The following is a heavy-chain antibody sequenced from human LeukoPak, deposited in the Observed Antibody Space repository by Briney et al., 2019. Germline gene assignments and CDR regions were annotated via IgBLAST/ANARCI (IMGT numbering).Heavy chain of an antibody. J-gene: IGHJ4*02. CDR1: GFTVSSNY. D-gene: IGHD5-18*01. V-gene: IGHV3-66*01. CDR2: IYSGGST. Sequence: GGSLRLSCTVPGFTVSSNYMSWVRQAPGKGLEWVSVIYSGGSTYYADSVKGRFTISRDNSKNTLYLQMNSLRAEDTAVYYCARDFHSYGYPPYDYWGQGTLVTVSS. CDR3: ARDFHSYGYPPYDY.